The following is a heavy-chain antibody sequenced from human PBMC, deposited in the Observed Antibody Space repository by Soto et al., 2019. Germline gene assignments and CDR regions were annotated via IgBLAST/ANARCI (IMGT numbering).Heavy chain of an antibody. J-gene: IGHJ3*02. CDR3: AKALYPADYGDSETTDAFDI. V-gene: IGHV3-30*18. CDR1: GFTFSSYG. CDR2: ISYDGSNK. Sequence: QVQLVESGGGVVQPGRSLRLYCAASGFTFSSYGMHWVRQAPGKGLEWVAVISYDGSNKYYADSVKGRFTISRDNSKNTLYLQMNSLRAEDTAVYYCAKALYPADYGDSETTDAFDIWGQGTMVTVSS. D-gene: IGHD4-17*01.